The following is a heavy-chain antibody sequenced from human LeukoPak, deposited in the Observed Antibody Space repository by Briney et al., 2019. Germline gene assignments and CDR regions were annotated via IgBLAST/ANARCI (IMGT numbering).Heavy chain of an antibody. Sequence: ASVKVSCKASGYTFTSYYMHWVRQAPGQGLEWMGIINPSGGSTSYAQKFQGRVTMTRDTSTSTVYMELSSLRSEDTAAYYCARAWVDLSSGYYGYWYFDLWGRGTLVTVSS. CDR1: GYTFTSYY. J-gene: IGHJ2*01. V-gene: IGHV1-46*01. CDR3: ARAWVDLSSGYYGYWYFDL. D-gene: IGHD3-22*01. CDR2: INPSGGST.